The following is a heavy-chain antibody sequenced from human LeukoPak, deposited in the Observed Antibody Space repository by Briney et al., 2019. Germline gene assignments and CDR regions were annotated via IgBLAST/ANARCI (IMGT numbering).Heavy chain of an antibody. CDR2: IRSKAYGGTT. Sequence: KPGGSLRLSCTASGFTFGDYAMNWFRQAPGKGLEWVGFIRSKAYGGTTEYAASVKGRFTISRDDSKSIAYLQMNSLKTEDTAVYYCTRDQNTIAGGPDYWGQGTLVTVSS. CDR3: TRDQNTIAGGPDY. J-gene: IGHJ4*02. CDR1: GFTFGDYA. D-gene: IGHD3-9*01. V-gene: IGHV3-49*05.